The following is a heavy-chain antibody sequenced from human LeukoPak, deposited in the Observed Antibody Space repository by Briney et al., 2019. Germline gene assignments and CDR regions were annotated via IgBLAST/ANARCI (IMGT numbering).Heavy chain of an antibody. D-gene: IGHD3-16*01. CDR1: GDIVSSNSAV. V-gene: IGHV6-1*01. CDR2: TYYRSEWFI. CDR3: ARSSAGFDS. J-gene: IGHJ5*01. Sequence: SQTLSLTCAISGDIVSSNSAVWNWIRQSPSRGLEWLGRTYYRSEWFIDYAPSVKSRISINPDTSKNQFSLQLDSVAPEDTAVYYCARSSAGFDSWGQGTLVTVSS.